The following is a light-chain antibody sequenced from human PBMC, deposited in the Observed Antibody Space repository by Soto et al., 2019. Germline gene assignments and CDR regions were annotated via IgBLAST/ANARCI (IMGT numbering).Light chain of an antibody. CDR1: QTLLYSSDNRNY. CDR2: WAS. J-gene: IGKJ4*01. Sequence: EIVMTQSPDSLAVFLGDRATINCKSSQTLLYSSDNRNYLAWYQQKSGQPPKLLIHWASTRESGVPDRFSGSGSGTDFTLTINSLQAEDVAIYYCQQYFDTLPLTFGGGTKVEIK. V-gene: IGKV4-1*01. CDR3: QQYFDTLPLT.